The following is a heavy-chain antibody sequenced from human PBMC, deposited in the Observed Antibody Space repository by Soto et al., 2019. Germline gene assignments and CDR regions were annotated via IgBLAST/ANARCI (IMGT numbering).Heavy chain of an antibody. CDR3: ARDAGTDWFDP. CDR1: GYTFTSYA. CDR2: ISTYNGNT. Sequence: QVQLVQSGAEVEKPGASVKVSCKASGYTFTSYAITWVRQAPGQGLEWMGRISTYNGNTNYAQKLQGRVTLTTDTSTSTAYMELRSLRSDDTAVYYCARDAGTDWFDPWGQGTLVTVSS. J-gene: IGHJ5*02. V-gene: IGHV1-18*01. D-gene: IGHD6-13*01.